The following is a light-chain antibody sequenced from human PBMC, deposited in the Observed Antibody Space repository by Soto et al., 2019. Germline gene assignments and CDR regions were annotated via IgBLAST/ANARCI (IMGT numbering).Light chain of an antibody. CDR3: SSYAGSNIL. Sequence: SVLRQPASASGSPGQSVTISCTGTSSDVGGYNYVSWYQQHPGKAPKLMIYEVSKRPSGVPDRFSGSKSGNTASLTVSGLQAEDEADYYCSSYAGSNILFGTGTKVTVL. CDR2: EVS. CDR1: SSDVGGYNY. J-gene: IGLJ1*01. V-gene: IGLV2-8*01.